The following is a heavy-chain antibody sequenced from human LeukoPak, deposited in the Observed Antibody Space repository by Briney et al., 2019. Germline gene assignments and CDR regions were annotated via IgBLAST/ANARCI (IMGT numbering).Heavy chain of an antibody. D-gene: IGHD5-18*01. J-gene: IGHJ4*02. CDR2: FNPSGGPT. V-gene: IGHV1-46*01. Sequence: ASVKDSCKASGYTFTSYYIHWVRQAPGQGLEWMGVFNPSGGPTTYAQRFQGRVTMTRDTSTSKVYMELSSLRSEDTAVYYCARGLSLWIDYWGQGTLVTVSS. CDR3: ARGLSLWIDY. CDR1: GYTFTSYY.